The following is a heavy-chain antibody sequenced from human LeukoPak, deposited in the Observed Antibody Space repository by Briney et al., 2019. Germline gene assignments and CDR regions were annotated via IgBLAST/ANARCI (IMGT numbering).Heavy chain of an antibody. D-gene: IGHD1-26*01. CDR2: INPNSGGT. CDR1: GYTFTGYY. J-gene: IGHJ4*02. V-gene: IGHV1-2*02. CDR3: AREFSSFVGATGWGY. Sequence: ASVKVSCKASGYTFTGYYMHWVRQAPGQGLEWMGWINPNSGGTNYAQKFQGRVTMTRDTSISTAYMELSRLRSDDTAVYYCAREFSSFVGATGWGYWGQGTLVTVSS.